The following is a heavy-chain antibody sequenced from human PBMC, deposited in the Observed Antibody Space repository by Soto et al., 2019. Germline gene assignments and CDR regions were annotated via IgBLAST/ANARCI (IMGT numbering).Heavy chain of an antibody. CDR3: GRDRDGSGSYLVDDWFDP. J-gene: IGHJ5*02. CDR1: GGSISSYY. Sequence: PSETLSLTCTASGGSISSYYWSWIRQPAGKGLEWIGRIYTSGSTNYNPSLKSRVTMSVDTSKNQFSLKLSSVTAADTAGYYCGRDRDGSGSYLVDDWFDPWGQGTLVTVSS. D-gene: IGHD3-10*01. V-gene: IGHV4-4*07. CDR2: IYTSGST.